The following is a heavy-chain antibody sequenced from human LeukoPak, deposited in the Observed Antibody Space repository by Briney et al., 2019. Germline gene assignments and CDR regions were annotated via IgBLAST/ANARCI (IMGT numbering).Heavy chain of an antibody. J-gene: IGHJ4*02. CDR1: GGSLSGYY. Sequence: SETLSLTCAVYGGSLSGYYWSWIRQPPGKGLEWIGEINHSGSTNYNPSLKSRVTISVDTSKNQFSLKLSSVTAADTAVYYCARGGYYYDSSGYYWDYWGQGTLVTVSS. V-gene: IGHV4-34*01. D-gene: IGHD3-22*01. CDR2: INHSGST. CDR3: ARGGYYYDSSGYYWDY.